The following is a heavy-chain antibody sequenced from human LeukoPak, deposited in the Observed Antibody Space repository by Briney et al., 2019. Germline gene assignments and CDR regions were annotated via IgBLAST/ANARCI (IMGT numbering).Heavy chain of an antibody. CDR1: GGSISSSSYY. D-gene: IGHD3-22*01. CDR3: ARDFDIYDSSGYYYVPLFDY. V-gene: IGHV4-39*07. J-gene: IGHJ4*02. CDR2: IYYSGST. Sequence: PSETLSLTCTVSGGSISSSSYYWGWIRQPPGKGLEWIGSIYYSGSTYYNPSLKSRVTISVDTSKNQFSLKLSSVTAADTAVYYCARDFDIYDSSGYYYVPLFDYWGQGTLVTVSS.